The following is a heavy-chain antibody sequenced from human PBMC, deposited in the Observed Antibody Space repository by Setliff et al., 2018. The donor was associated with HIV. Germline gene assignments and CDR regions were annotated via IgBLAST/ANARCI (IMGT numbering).Heavy chain of an antibody. V-gene: IGHV4-59*08. CDR3: ARVARGGHSSRWYYFDY. Sequence: SETLSLTCTVSGGSIRSHYWSWIRQSPGKGLEYIGYIYYNGSTNYNPSLQSRVTISVETSKNQFSLKVSSVTAADTAVYYCARVARGGHSSRWYYFDYWGQGTLVTV. J-gene: IGHJ4*02. D-gene: IGHD6-13*01. CDR2: IYYNGST. CDR1: GGSIRSHY.